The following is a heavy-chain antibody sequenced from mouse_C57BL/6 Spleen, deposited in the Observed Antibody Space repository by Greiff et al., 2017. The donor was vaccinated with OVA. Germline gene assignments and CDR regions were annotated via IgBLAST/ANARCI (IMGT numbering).Heavy chain of an antibody. J-gene: IGHJ1*03. CDR1: GFTFSSYA. V-gene: IGHV5-4*01. CDR2: ISDGGSYT. Sequence: EVMLVESGGGLVKPGGSLKLSCAASGFTFSSYAMSWVRQTPEKRLEWVATISDGGSYTYYPDNVKGRFTISRDNAKNNLYLQMSHLKSEDTAMYYCARDRRSSYDWYFDVWGTGTTVTVSS. D-gene: IGHD1-1*01. CDR3: ARDRRSSYDWYFDV.